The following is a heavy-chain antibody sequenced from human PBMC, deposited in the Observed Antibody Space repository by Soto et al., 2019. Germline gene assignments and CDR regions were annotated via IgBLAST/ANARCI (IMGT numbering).Heavy chain of an antibody. Sequence: VASVKVSCKASGGTFSSYGISWVRQAPGQGLEWMGGTIPVFGTSNYAQKFQGRLTLTADESTSTAYMELISLRPEDTAVYYCARAIGNQIDYWGLGTLVTVSS. V-gene: IGHV1-69*13. CDR2: TIPVFGTS. CDR1: GGTFSSYG. J-gene: IGHJ4*02. CDR3: ARAIGNQIDY. D-gene: IGHD1-1*01.